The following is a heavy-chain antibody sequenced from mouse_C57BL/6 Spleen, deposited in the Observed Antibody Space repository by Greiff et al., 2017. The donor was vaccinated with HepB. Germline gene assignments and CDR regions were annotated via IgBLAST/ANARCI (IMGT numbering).Heavy chain of an antibody. D-gene: IGHD1-1*01. CDR1: GFTFSDYG. V-gene: IGHV5-17*01. Sequence: EVQLVESGGGLVKPGGSLKLSCAASGFTFSDYGMHWVRQAPEKGLEWVAYISSGSSTIYYADKVKGRFTITRDNAKNTLFLQMTSLSSEDTAMYYCARQYYGSSYGFAYWGQGTLVTVSA. CDR3: ARQYYGSSYGFAY. J-gene: IGHJ3*01. CDR2: ISSGSSTI.